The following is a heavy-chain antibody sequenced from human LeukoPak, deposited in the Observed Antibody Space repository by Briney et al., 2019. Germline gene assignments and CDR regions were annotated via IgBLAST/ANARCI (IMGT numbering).Heavy chain of an antibody. V-gene: IGHV1-2*02. CDR3: ARELESGSGRKNPTYNWFDP. CDR2: INPNSGGT. CDR1: GYTFTGYY. D-gene: IGHD3-10*01. J-gene: IGHJ5*02. Sequence: ASVKVSCKASGYTFTGYYMHWVRQAPGQGLEWMGWINPNSGGTNYAQKFQSRVTMTRDTSISTAYMELSRLRSDDTAVYYCARELESGSGRKNPTYNWFDPWGQGTLVTVSS.